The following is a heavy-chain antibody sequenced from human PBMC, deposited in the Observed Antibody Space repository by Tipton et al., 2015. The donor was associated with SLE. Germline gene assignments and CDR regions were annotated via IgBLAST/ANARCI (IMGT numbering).Heavy chain of an antibody. CDR2: IHHSGRT. V-gene: IGHV4-31*03. CDR1: GDSITDSGYS. CDR3: AREGGAYCSGGSCYGWFDP. D-gene: IGHD2-15*01. J-gene: IGHJ5*02. Sequence: LRLSCTVSGDSITDSGYSWNWVRQHPGAGLEWIGYIHHSGRTDYNPSLRSRVTISVDKSKNQFSLKLSSVTAADTAVYYCAREGGAYCSGGSCYGWFDPWGQGTLVTVSS.